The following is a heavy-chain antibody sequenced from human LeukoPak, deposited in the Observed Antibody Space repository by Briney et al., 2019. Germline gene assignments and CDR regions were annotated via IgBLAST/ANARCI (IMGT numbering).Heavy chain of an antibody. J-gene: IGHJ4*02. CDR2: INPNTGGT. Sequence: ASVKVSCKTSGYTFTGYYMHWVRQAPGQGLEWMGWINPNTGGTNYAQKFQGRVTMTRDTSITTGYMELSSLTPDDTAVYYCAGSETKVYWGQGTLVTVSS. V-gene: IGHV1-2*02. CDR1: GYTFTGYY. CDR3: AGSETKVY. D-gene: IGHD6-6*01.